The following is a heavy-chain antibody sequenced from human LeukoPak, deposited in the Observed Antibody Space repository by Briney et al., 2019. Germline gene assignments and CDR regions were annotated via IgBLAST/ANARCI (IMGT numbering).Heavy chain of an antibody. CDR2: ISAYNGNT. J-gene: IGHJ5*02. D-gene: IGHD3-22*01. CDR3: ARNYYDSSGYGSLNWSDP. Sequence: ASVKVSCKASGYTFTSYGISWVRQAPGQGLEWMGWISAYNGNTNYAQKLQGRVTMTTDTSTSTAYMELRSLRSDDTAVYYCARNYYDSSGYGSLNWSDPWGQGTLVTVSS. V-gene: IGHV1-18*01. CDR1: GYTFTSYG.